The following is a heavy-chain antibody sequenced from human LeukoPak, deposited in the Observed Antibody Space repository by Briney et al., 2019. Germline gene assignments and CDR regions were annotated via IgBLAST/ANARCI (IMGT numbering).Heavy chain of an antibody. J-gene: IGHJ4*02. Sequence: ASVKVSCKASGYTFTGYYMHWVRQAPGQGLEWMGWINPNSGGTNYAQKFQGRVTMTRDTSISTAYMELSRLRSDDTAVYYCARERSGSSGEFDYWGQGTLVTVSS. V-gene: IGHV1-2*02. CDR2: INPNSGGT. D-gene: IGHD1-26*01. CDR3: ARERSGSSGEFDY. CDR1: GYTFTGYY.